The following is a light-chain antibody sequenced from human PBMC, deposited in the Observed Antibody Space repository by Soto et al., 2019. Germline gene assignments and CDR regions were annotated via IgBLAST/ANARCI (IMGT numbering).Light chain of an antibody. J-gene: IGLJ2*01. CDR3: SSCAGSDNSQV. V-gene: IGLV2-8*01. Sequence: QSALTQPPSASGSPGQSVTISCTGTRSDVGSCVYVSWYQQHPGKAPKLILYEVTKRPSGVPDRFSGSRSGNTASLTVSGLQAEDEADYFCSSCAGSDNSQVFGGGTKLTVL. CDR1: RSDVGSCVY. CDR2: EVT.